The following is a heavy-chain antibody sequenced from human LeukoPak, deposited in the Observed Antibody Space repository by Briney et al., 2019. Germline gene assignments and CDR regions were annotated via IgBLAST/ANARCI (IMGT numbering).Heavy chain of an antibody. J-gene: IGHJ5*02. CDR1: GGSINSFH. V-gene: IGHV4-59*08. CDR3: ARLDDYGDYDWFDP. D-gene: IGHD4-17*01. CDR2: IYYSGST. Sequence: SETLSLTCTVSGGSINSFHWSWIRQPPGKGLEWIGYIYYSGSTNYNPSLKSRVTISVDTSKNQFSLKLSSVTAADTAVYYCARLDDYGDYDWFDPWGQGTLVTVSS.